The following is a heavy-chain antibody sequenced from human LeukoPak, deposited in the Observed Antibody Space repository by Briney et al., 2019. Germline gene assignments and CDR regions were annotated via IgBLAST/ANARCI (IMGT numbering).Heavy chain of an antibody. J-gene: IGHJ4*02. V-gene: IGHV4-34*01. Sequence: TSETLSLTCAVYGGSFSGYYWSWIRQPPGKGLEWIGEINHSGSTNYNPSLKSRVTISVDTSKNQFSLKLSSVTAADTAVYYCARAIVRPLEPVVSFDYWGQGTLVTVSS. CDR2: INHSGST. CDR1: GGSFSGYY. CDR3: ARAIVRPLEPVVSFDY. D-gene: IGHD1-1*01.